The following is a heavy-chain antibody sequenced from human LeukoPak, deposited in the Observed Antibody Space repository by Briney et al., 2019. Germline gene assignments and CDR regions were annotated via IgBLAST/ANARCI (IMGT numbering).Heavy chain of an antibody. V-gene: IGHV4-59*01. Sequence: SETLSLTCTVSGGSISSYYWSWIRQPPGKGLEWIGYIYYSGSTNYNPSLKSRVTISVDTSKDQFSLKLSSVTAADTAVYYCASLNYYDSSGSIDYWGQGTLVTVSS. D-gene: IGHD3-22*01. CDR3: ASLNYYDSSGSIDY. J-gene: IGHJ4*02. CDR1: GGSISSYY. CDR2: IYYSGST.